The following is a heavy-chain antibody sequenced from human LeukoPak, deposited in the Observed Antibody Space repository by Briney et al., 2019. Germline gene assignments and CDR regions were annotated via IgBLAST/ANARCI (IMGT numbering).Heavy chain of an antibody. CDR2: INHSGST. V-gene: IGHV4-34*01. CDR1: GGSSSDYY. D-gene: IGHD2-2*01. Sequence: PSETLSLTCAVYGGSSSDYYWSWIRQPPGKGLEWIWEINHSGSTNYNPSLKSRVTISVDTSKNQFSLKLSSVTAADTAVYYCASLTSPLYQLLDYGMDVWGQGTTVTVSS. J-gene: IGHJ6*02. CDR3: ASLTSPLYQLLDYGMDV.